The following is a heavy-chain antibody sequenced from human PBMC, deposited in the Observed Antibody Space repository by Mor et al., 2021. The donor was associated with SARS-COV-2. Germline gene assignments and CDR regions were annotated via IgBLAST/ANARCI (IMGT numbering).Heavy chain of an antibody. V-gene: IGHV3-30*01. Sequence: SRDNSKNTLYVQMNSLRTEDTAVYYCARDYGSGSYSFDYWGQGTLVTVYS. D-gene: IGHD3-10*01. J-gene: IGHJ4*02. CDR3: ARDYGSGSYSFDY.